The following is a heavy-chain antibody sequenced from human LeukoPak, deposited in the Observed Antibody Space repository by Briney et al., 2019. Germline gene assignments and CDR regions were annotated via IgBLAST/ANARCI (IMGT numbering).Heavy chain of an antibody. J-gene: IGHJ4*02. V-gene: IGHV3-23*01. CDR1: GFTFSNYA. D-gene: IGHD3-9*01. Sequence: PGGSLRLSCVTSGFTFSNYAMSWVRQAPGKGLEWVSDITKSGRDTFYADSVKGRFTISRDNSKNTLYLQMNSLRAEDTAVYYCAKDRPHNLTGNWGQGTLVTVSS. CDR3: AKDRPHNLTGN. CDR2: ITKSGRDT.